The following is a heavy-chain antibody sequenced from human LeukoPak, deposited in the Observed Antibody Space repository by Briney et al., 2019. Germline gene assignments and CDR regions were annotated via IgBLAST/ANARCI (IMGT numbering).Heavy chain of an antibody. CDR2: IYHSGST. D-gene: IGHD4-17*01. V-gene: IGHV4-30-2*01. J-gene: IGHJ5*02. CDR1: GGSISSGGYS. Sequence: PSETLSLTCAVSGGSISSGGYSWSWLRQPPGTGLEWIGYIYHSGSTYYNPSLKSRVTISVDRSKNQFSLKLSSVTAADTAVYYCARGGVTTWFDPWGQGTLVTVSS. CDR3: ARGGVTTWFDP.